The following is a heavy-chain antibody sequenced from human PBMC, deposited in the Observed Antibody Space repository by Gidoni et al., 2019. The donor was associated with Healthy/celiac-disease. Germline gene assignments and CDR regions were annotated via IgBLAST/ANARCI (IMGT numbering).Heavy chain of an antibody. J-gene: IGHJ4*02. Sequence: QVQLVESGGGVVPPGGSLRLSCAASGFTFTSSGMHWVRQAPGKGLEWVAFIRYDGSNKYYADSVKGRFTISRDNSKNTLYLQMNSLRAEDTAVYYCAKDLIFSPGVGGNVTDYWGQGTLVTVSS. CDR3: AKDLIFSPGVGGNVTDY. CDR2: IRYDGSNK. D-gene: IGHD2-15*01. V-gene: IGHV3-30*02. CDR1: GFTFTSSG.